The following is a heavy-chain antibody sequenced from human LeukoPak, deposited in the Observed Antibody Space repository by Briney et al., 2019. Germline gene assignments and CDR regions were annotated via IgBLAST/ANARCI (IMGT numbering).Heavy chain of an antibody. Sequence: ASVKVSCKASGGTFSSYAISWVRQAPGQGLEWMGGIIPIFGTANYAQKFQGRVTITADESTSTTYMELSSLRIDDTAIYYCARAVLRGKAFYYMDIWGNGTTVTVSS. CDR3: ARAVLRGKAFYYMDI. V-gene: IGHV1-69*13. CDR1: GGTFSSYA. J-gene: IGHJ6*03. CDR2: IIPIFGTA. D-gene: IGHD3-10*01.